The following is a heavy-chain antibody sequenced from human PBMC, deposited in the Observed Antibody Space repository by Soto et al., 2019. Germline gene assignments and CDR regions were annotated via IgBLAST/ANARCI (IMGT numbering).Heavy chain of an antibody. V-gene: IGHV4-30-4*01. D-gene: IGHD2-15*01. J-gene: IGHJ6*02. CDR1: GGSISSGDYY. CDR2: IYYSGST. Sequence: PSETLSLTCTVSGGSISSGDYYWSWIRQPPGKGLEWIGYIYYSGSTYYNPSLKSRVTISVDTSKNQFSLKLSSVTAADTAVYYCARVGWWNYYNGMDVWGQGTTVTVSS. CDR3: ARVGWWNYYNGMDV.